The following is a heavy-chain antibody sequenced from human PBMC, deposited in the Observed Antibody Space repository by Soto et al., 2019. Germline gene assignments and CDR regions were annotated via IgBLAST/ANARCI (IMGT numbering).Heavy chain of an antibody. Sequence: PGGSLRLSCAASGFTFSSYAMIWVRQAPGKGLEWVSAISGSGGSTYYADSVKGRFTISRDNSKNTLYLQMNSLRAEDTAVYYCAKDLKAVDTAMVWVYYYYGMDVWGQGTTVTVSS. CDR3: AKDLKAVDTAMVWVYYYYGMDV. J-gene: IGHJ6*02. V-gene: IGHV3-23*01. CDR2: ISGSGGST. D-gene: IGHD5-18*01. CDR1: GFTFSSYA.